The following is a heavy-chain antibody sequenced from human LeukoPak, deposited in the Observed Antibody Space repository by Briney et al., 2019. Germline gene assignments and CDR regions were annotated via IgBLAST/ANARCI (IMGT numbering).Heavy chain of an antibody. V-gene: IGHV1-18*01. Sequence: ASVKLSCKASGYTCTSYGISWVRQPPGQGLEWMGWISAYNGNTNYAQKLQDRFTMTTDTSTSTAYMELRSLRSADTAVYYCARVPAANNWFDPWGQGTLVTVSS. CDR2: ISAYNGNT. D-gene: IGHD2-2*01. J-gene: IGHJ5*02. CDR1: GYTCTSYG. CDR3: ARVPAANNWFDP.